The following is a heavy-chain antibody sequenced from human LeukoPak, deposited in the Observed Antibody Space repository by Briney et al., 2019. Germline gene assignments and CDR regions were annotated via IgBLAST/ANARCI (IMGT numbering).Heavy chain of an antibody. J-gene: IGHJ4*02. CDR3: ARKRIMITFGGVIGLYFDY. D-gene: IGHD3-16*02. V-gene: IGHV4-4*07. CDR1: GGSISSYY. Sequence: SETLSLTCTVSGGSISSYYWSWIRQPAGKGLEWIGRIYTSGSTNYNPSLKSRVTMSVDTSKNQFSLKLSSVTAADTAVYYCARKRIMITFGGVIGLYFDYWGQGTLVTVSS. CDR2: IYTSGST.